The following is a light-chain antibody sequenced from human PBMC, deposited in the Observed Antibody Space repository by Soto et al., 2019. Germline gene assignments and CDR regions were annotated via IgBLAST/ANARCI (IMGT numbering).Light chain of an antibody. V-gene: IGKV3-20*01. Sequence: ETVLTQSPGTLSLSPGEGATLSCRANQSISSSYLAWYQQKPGQAPRLLIYGTSNRATGIPDRFSGSGSGTDSTLTISRLEPEDFAVYFCQQYGSSPYTFGQGTKVDIK. J-gene: IGKJ2*01. CDR2: GTS. CDR1: QSISSSY. CDR3: QQYGSSPYT.